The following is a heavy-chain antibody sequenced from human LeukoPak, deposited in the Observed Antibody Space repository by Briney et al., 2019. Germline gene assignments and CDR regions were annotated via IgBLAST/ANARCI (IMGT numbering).Heavy chain of an antibody. CDR1: GYTFTGYY. V-gene: IGHV1-2*02. Sequence: RRASVKVSCKASGYTFTGYYMHWVRQAPGQGLEWMGWINPNSGGTNYAQKFQGRVTMTRDTSISTAYMELSRLRSDDTAVYYCARVREQLGPFDYWGQGTLVTVSS. CDR2: INPNSGGT. CDR3: ARVREQLGPFDY. J-gene: IGHJ4*02. D-gene: IGHD6-6*01.